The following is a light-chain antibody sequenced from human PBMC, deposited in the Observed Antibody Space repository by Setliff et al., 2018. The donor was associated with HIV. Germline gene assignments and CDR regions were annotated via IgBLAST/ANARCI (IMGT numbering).Light chain of an antibody. J-gene: IGLJ3*02. CDR3: SSYTASSTLV. CDR1: SSDVGGYNY. Sequence: QSALAQPASVSGPPGQSITISCTGSSSDVGGYNYVSWYQQHPVKATKLLIYAVSQRPSGVSDRFSGSKSGITASLTISGLQPEDESDYYCSSYTASSTLVFGGGTK. CDR2: AVS. V-gene: IGLV2-14*03.